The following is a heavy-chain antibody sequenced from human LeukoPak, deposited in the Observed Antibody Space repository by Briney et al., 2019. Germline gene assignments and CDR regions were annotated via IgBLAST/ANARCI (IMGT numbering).Heavy chain of an antibody. V-gene: IGHV4-4*02. J-gene: IGHJ6*02. CDR2: IHHGGST. D-gene: IGHD1-26*01. Sequence: PSDTLSLTCAVSADSISSIKWWSWDRQAPGNGLAWIGAIHHGGSTNYNPSLKSRVTISIDKSKNQFSLKMSSVTAADTAVYYCARSRDTTNCYGMDVWGQGTTVTVSS. CDR1: ADSISSIKW. CDR3: ARSRDTTNCYGMDV.